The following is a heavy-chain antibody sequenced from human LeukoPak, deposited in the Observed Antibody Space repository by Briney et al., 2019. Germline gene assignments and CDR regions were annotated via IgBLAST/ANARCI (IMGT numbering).Heavy chain of an antibody. V-gene: IGHV4-4*02. CDR3: ARVNERWEKAFDI. CDR1: GASIRSSNW. Sequence: KPSETLSLTCAVSGASIRSSNWWSCVRQPPGKGLEWIGEIYHSGSTNYNPSLKSRVTISVDKSKNQFSLKLSSVTATDTAVYYCARVNERWEKAFDIWGQGTMVTVSS. CDR2: IYHSGST. J-gene: IGHJ3*02. D-gene: IGHD4-23*01.